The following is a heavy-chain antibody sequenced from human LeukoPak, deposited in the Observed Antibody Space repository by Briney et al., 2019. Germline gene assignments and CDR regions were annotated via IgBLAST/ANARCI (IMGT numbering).Heavy chain of an antibody. CDR1: GGSIINSNW. D-gene: IGHD3-10*01. J-gene: IGHJ1*01. CDR3: ARGFSMDGGVIKEDMLH. CDR2: IYHSGSA. Sequence: PSGTLSLTCAVSGGSIINSNWWSWVRQPPGKGLEWIGEIYHSGSANCNPSLKSRVTISIDKSKNQFSLKLSPVTAADTAVYYCARGFSMDGGVIKEDMLHWGRGNLVTVSS. V-gene: IGHV4-4*02.